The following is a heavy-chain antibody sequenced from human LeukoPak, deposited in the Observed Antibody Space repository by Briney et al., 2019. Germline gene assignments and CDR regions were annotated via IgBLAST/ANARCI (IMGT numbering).Heavy chain of an antibody. V-gene: IGHV3-53*01. CDR2: INSGSGT. CDR1: GFTVSSNY. Sequence: GGSLRLSCAASGFTVSSNYMSWVRQAPGKGLEWVSVINSGSGTSYADSVKGRFTISRDNSKNTLYLQMNSLRAEDTAVYYCARDPLNWGQGTLVTVSS. CDR3: ARDPLN. J-gene: IGHJ4*02.